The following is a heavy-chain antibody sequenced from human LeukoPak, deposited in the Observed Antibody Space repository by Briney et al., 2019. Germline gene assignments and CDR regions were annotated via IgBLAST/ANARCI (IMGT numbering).Heavy chain of an antibody. V-gene: IGHV4-39*01. D-gene: IGHD6-19*01. CDR2: IYYSGST. CDR3: ARSSSGWYLANYYYYMDV. J-gene: IGHJ6*03. CDR1: GGSISSSSYY. Sequence: SETLSLTCTVSGGSISSSSYYWGWIRQPPGKGLEWIGSIYYSGSTYYNPSLKSRVTISVDTSKNQFSLKLSSVTAADTAVYYCARSSSGWYLANYYYYMDVWGKGTTVTISS.